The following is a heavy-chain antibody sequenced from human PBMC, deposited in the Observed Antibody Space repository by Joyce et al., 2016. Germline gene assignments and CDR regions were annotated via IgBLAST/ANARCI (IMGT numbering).Heavy chain of an antibody. CDR3: ARAKTVVVAYTLRDGFDV. V-gene: IGHV3-23*04. CDR2: IGASGGGR. CDR1: YRLSNKNV. Sequence: QLEESGGTLVHPGGCLRLSCKVSYRLSNKNVMAWVRQAPGKGVEGVAAIGASGGGRYYADSLKGRFTVSRDNAKNMMYLEMTSLQIEDTAVYYCARAKTVVVAYTLRDGFDVWGQGTQVAVSS. D-gene: IGHD2-15*01. J-gene: IGHJ3*01.